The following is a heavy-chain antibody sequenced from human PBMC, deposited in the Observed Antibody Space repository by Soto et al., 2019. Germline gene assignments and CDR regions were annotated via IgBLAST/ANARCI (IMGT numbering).Heavy chain of an antibody. V-gene: IGHV6-1*01. D-gene: IGHD6-13*01. Sequence: PSQTLSLTCAISGDSVSSNSAAWNWIRQSPSRGLEWLGRTYYRSKWYNDYAVSVKSRITINPDTSKNQFSLQLNSVTPEDTAVYYCARDHSSSSASKPIGWFDPWGQGTLVTVSS. J-gene: IGHJ5*02. CDR3: ARDHSSSSASKPIGWFDP. CDR1: GDSVSSNSAA. CDR2: TYYRSKWYN.